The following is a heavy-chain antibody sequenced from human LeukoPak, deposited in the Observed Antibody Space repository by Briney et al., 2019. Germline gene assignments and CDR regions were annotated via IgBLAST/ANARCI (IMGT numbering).Heavy chain of an antibody. Sequence: GGSLRLSCAASGFTFSNYWMFWVRQAPGKGLEWVAHIKTDGSETYYLDSVKGRFTISRDNAKNSLYLQMNSLRAEDTAVYYCARLLSLVVWDWGQGTLVTVSS. J-gene: IGHJ4*02. V-gene: IGHV3-7*01. CDR3: ARLLSLVVWD. CDR2: IKTDGSET. D-gene: IGHD2-21*01. CDR1: GFTFSNYW.